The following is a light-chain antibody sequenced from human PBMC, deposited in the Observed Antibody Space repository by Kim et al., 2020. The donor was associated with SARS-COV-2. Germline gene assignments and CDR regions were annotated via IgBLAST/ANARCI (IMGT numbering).Light chain of an antibody. CDR3: QAGGSSTSYV. CDR2: QDS. Sequence: SYELTQPPSVSVSPGQTASITCSGDNLGDKYACWYQQKPGQSPVLVIYQDSKRPSGIPERFSGSNSGNTATLTISGTQAMDEADYYCQAGGSSTSYVFG. J-gene: IGLJ1*01. V-gene: IGLV3-1*01. CDR1: NLGDKY.